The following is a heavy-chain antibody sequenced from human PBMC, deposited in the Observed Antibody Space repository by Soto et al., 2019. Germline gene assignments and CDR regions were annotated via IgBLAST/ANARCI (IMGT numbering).Heavy chain of an antibody. CDR3: ARAPWGIGVDTAMDYAFDI. V-gene: IGHV4-39*07. CDR2: IYYSGST. CDR1: GGSISSSSYY. D-gene: IGHD5-18*01. J-gene: IGHJ3*02. Sequence: SETLSLTCTVSGGSISSSSYYWGWIRQPPGEGLEWIGSIYYSGSTYYNPSLKSRVTISVDTSKNQFSLKLSSVTAADTAVYYCARAPWGIGVDTAMDYAFDIWGQGTMVTVSS.